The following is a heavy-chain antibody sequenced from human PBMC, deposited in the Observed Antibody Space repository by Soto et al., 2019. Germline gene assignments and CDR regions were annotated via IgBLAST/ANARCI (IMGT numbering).Heavy chain of an antibody. CDR2: IYWDDDK. V-gene: IGHV2-5*02. Sequence: SGPTLVNPTQTLTLTCTFSGFSPSTSGVGVGWIRQPPGKALEWLALIYWDDDKRYSPSLKSRLTITKDTSKNQVVLTMTNMDPVDTATYYCAHRRWFGPQVGFDPWGQGTLVTVSS. CDR1: GFSPSTSGVG. J-gene: IGHJ5*02. D-gene: IGHD3-10*01. CDR3: AHRRWFGPQVGFDP.